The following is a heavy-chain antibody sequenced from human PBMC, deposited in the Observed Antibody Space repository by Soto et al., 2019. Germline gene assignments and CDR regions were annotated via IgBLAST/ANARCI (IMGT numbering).Heavy chain of an antibody. Sequence: QVQLQESGPGLVKPSETLSLTCTVSGGSISSAGYCWSWIRQHPGRGLEWIGYMYYSGITYYNPSLVSRVTMSVDMSKHQFSPKLFSVTAADTAVYYCARGAIAERVGNWFDPWGQGTLVTVSS. CDR1: GGSISSAGYC. V-gene: IGHV4-31*03. D-gene: IGHD1-26*01. J-gene: IGHJ5*02. CDR3: ARGAIAERVGNWFDP. CDR2: MYYSGIT.